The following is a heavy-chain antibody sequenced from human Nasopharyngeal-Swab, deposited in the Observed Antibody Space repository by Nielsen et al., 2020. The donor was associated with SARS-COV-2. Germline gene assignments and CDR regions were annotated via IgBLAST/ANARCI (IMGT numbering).Heavy chain of an antibody. CDR1: GFGFDDFG. CDR3: ARVGHVDTSMSGAFDI. CDR2: LSWNGGNR. Sequence: GESLKISCAASGFGFDDFGMSWVRQAPGKGLEWVSGLSWNGGNRAYADSVKGRFTISRDNARNSLFLQMNSLRAEDTALYYCARVGHVDTSMSGAFDIWGQGTIVTVSS. V-gene: IGHV3-20*04. D-gene: IGHD5-18*01. J-gene: IGHJ3*02.